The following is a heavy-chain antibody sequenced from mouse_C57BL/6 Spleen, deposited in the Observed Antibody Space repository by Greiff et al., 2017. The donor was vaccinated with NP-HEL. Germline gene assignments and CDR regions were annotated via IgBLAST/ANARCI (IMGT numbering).Heavy chain of an antibody. J-gene: IGHJ2*01. D-gene: IGHD2-1*01. Sequence: EVQLQQSGTVLARPGASVKMSCKTSGYTFTSYWMHWVKQRPGQGLEWIGAIYPGNSDTSYNQKFKGKAKLTAVTSASTAYMELSSMTNEDSAVYYCTREYGNPLDYWGQGTTLTGAS. CDR1: GYTFTSYW. CDR2: IYPGNSDT. CDR3: TREYGNPLDY. V-gene: IGHV1-5*01.